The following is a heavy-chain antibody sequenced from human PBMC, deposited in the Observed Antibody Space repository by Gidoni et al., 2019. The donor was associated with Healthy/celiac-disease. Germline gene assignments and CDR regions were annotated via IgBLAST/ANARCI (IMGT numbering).Heavy chain of an antibody. CDR3: AKDRAPAIFGVEQPFDY. D-gene: IGHD3-3*01. V-gene: IGHV3-23*01. CDR2: ISGSGGST. Sequence: EVQLLESGGGLVQPGGSLRLSCAASGFTFSSYAMSWVRQAPGKGLEWVSAISGSGGSTYYADSVKGRFTISRDNSKNTLYLQMNSLRAEDTAVYYCAKDRAPAIFGVEQPFDYWGQGTLVTVSS. CDR1: GFTFSSYA. J-gene: IGHJ4*02.